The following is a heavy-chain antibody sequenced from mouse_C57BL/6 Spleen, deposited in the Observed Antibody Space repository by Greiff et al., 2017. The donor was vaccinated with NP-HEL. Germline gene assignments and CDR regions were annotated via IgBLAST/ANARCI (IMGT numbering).Heavy chain of an antibody. V-gene: IGHV1-69*01. CDR1: GYTFTSYW. J-gene: IGHJ2*01. CDR3: AREGLLRFFFDY. D-gene: IGHD2-3*01. Sequence: QVQLKQPGAELVMPGASVKLSCKASGYTFTSYWMHWVKQRPGQGLEWIGEIDPSDSYTNYNQKFKGKSTLTVDKSSSTAYMQLSSLTSEDSAVYYCAREGLLRFFFDYWGQGTTLTVSS. CDR2: IDPSDSYT.